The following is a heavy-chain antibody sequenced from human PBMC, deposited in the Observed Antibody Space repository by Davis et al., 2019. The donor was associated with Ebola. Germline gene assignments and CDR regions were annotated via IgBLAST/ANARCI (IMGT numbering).Heavy chain of an antibody. CDR1: GLTFSDHY. CDR3: ARVKRTDGWWTADY. CDR2: SRNKARSYTT. V-gene: IGHV3-72*01. J-gene: IGHJ4*02. D-gene: IGHD5-24*01. Sequence: GESLKISCAVSGLTFSDHYMDWVRQAPGKGLEWVARSRNKARSYTTEYAASVKGRFSISRDDSKRLLYLEMNSLNTEDTAVYYCARVKRTDGWWTADYWGQGTLVTVSS.